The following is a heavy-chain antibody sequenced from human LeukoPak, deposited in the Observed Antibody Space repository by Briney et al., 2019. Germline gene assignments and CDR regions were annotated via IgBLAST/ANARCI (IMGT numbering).Heavy chain of an antibody. D-gene: IGHD3-22*01. J-gene: IGHJ4*02. CDR3: AKSFGTMIVVVTGFDY. V-gene: IGHV3-23*01. Sequence: GGSLRLSCAASGFTFSNYAMSWVRQAPGKGLEWVSAISGSGGSTYYADSVKGRFTISRDNSKNTLYLQMNSLRAEDTAVYYCAKSFGTMIVVVTGFDYWGQGTLVTVSS. CDR1: GFTFSNYA. CDR2: ISGSGGST.